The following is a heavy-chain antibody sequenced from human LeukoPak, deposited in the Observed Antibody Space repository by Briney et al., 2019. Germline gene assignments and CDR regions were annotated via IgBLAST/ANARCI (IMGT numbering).Heavy chain of an antibody. CDR2: IRGKTDGETT. Sequence: GGSLRLSCAASGFTFNNAWMTWVRQAPGKGLEWVGRIRGKTDGETTDYAAPVQGRFTISRDDSKNTLYLQMNSLKTEDTAVYYCTTKRSYCSGGSCYDPNLYYFDYWGQGTLVTVSS. CDR3: TTKRSYCSGGSCYDPNLYYFDY. V-gene: IGHV3-15*01. CDR1: GFTFNNAW. J-gene: IGHJ4*02. D-gene: IGHD2-15*01.